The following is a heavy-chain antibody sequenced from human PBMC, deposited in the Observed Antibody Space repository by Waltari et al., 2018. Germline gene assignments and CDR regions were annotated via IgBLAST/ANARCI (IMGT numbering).Heavy chain of an antibody. CDR3: ARDRASWSYYYYYYYMDV. CDR2: IYYSGST. J-gene: IGHJ6*03. D-gene: IGHD1-26*01. V-gene: IGHV4-39*07. CDR1: GGSISSSSYN. Sequence: QLQLQESGPGLVKPSETLSLTCTVPGGSISSSSYNWGWIGQPPGRGLEWIGSIYYSGSTYYNPSLKSRVTISVDTSKNQFSLKLSSVTAADTAVYYCARDRASWSYYYYYYYMDVWGKGTTVTISS.